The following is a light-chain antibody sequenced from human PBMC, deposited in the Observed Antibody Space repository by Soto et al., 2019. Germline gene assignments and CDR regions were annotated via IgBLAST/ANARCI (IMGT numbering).Light chain of an antibody. CDR1: QSVSSRY. CDR3: QKYGNSRWP. CDR2: GAS. Sequence: EIVLTQSPGTLSLSPGERATLSCRASQSVSSRYLAWYQQKPGQAPRLFISGASTRATGIPDRFSGSGSGKDFPLPISSLEPEDFAVNYCQKYGNSRWPFAQGPKVEIK. V-gene: IGKV3-20*01. J-gene: IGKJ1*01.